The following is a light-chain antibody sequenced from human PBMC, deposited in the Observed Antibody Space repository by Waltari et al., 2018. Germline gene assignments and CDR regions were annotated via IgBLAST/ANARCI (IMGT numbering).Light chain of an antibody. V-gene: IGKV3-20*01. CDR1: QSVSNNY. CDR3: QQHGVSQYT. CDR2: AAS. J-gene: IGKJ2*01. Sequence: EIVVSPSSGTLPFSPAGGAATRFGTSQSVSNNYLAWYQQKPGQAPRLLIYAASSRVTGVPDRISGSGSGTDFTLTISRLEPEDFAVYHCQQHGVSQYTFGQGTKLEI.